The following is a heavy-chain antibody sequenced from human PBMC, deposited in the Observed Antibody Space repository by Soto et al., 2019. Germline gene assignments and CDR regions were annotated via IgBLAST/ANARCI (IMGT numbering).Heavy chain of an antibody. CDR1: GGSFSGHY. J-gene: IGHJ5*02. D-gene: IGHD3-3*01. CDR3: ARGRGSDFWSGYYTDNWFDP. CDR2: INHSGST. V-gene: IGHV4-34*01. Sequence: TSETLSLTCAVYGGSFSGHYWSWIRQPPGKGLEWIGEINHSGSTNYNPSLKSRVTISVDTSKNQFSLQLSSVTAADTAVYYCARGRGSDFWSGYYTDNWFDPWGQGTRVTVAS.